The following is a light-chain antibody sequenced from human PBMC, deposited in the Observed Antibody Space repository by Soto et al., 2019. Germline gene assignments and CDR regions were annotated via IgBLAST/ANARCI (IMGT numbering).Light chain of an antibody. CDR3: QQYGSSPST. J-gene: IGKJ2*01. V-gene: IGKV3-20*01. CDR2: GAS. CDR1: QSVSSSY. Sequence: EIVLTQSPGTLSLSPGERATLSCRASQSVSSSYLDWYQQKHGQAPRLLIYGASSRATGIPDRFCGSGSGTDFTLYISRLEPEDFAVYYCQQYGSSPSTFGHGTKLEIK.